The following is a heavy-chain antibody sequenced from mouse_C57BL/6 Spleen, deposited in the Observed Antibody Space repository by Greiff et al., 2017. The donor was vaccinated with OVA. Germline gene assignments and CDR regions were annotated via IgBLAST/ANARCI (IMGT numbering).Heavy chain of an antibody. CDR2: IYPRSGNT. V-gene: IGHV1-81*01. CDR1: GYTFTSYG. CDR3: GGRGDYDGSSDSFAY. D-gene: IGHD1-1*01. J-gene: IGHJ3*01. Sequence: QVQLQQSGAELARPGASVKLSCKASGYTFTSYGISWVKQRTGQGLEWIGEIYPRSGNTYYNEKFKGQATLTADKSSSTAYMELRSLTSEDSAVFYCGGRGDYDGSSDSFAYWGQGTRVTVSA.